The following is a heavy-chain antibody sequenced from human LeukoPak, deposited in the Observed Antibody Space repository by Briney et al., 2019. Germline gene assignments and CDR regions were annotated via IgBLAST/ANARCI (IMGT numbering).Heavy chain of an antibody. Sequence: SETLSLTCTVSGGSISSYYWSWIRQPPGKGLEWIGFVYYTGSTNYNPSLKSRVTISLDTSKNQFSLKLSSVTPADTAVYYCARAKSLGGYYDILTGYWFDPWGQGTLVTVSS. CDR3: ARAKSLGGYYDILTGYWFDP. J-gene: IGHJ5*02. D-gene: IGHD3-9*01. CDR2: VYYTGST. CDR1: GGSISSYY. V-gene: IGHV4-59*01.